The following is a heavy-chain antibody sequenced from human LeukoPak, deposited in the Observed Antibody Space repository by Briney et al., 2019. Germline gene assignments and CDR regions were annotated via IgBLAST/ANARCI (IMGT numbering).Heavy chain of an antibody. D-gene: IGHD2-21*02. J-gene: IGHJ3*01. CDR3: ATTQLRDDFKGYALDV. CDR1: GYTFTDFY. Sequence: GATVKISCKVSGYTFTDFYIHWVQEAPGKGLEWMGLVDPEDAETTYAQKFRGRVAITADTSTDTAYSELNSLRSEDPAVYYCATTQLRDDFKGYALDVWGQGTRVTVSA. CDR2: VDPEDAET. V-gene: IGHV1-69-2*01.